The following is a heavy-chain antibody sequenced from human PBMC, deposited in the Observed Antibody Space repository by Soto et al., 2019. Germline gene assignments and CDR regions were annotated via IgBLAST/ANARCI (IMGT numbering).Heavy chain of an antibody. CDR1: GYIFTHYW. CDR3: ARQGRDGDNYFFDF. D-gene: IGHD2-15*01. Sequence: PGESLKISCKGSGYIFTHYWIAWVRQMPGKGLEWMGIIFPGDSDARYSPSFQGRVTMSVDKSIDTAYLQWSSLKASDTATYYCARQGRDGDNYFFDFWGQGTLVTVSS. J-gene: IGHJ4*02. CDR2: IFPGDSDA. V-gene: IGHV5-51*01.